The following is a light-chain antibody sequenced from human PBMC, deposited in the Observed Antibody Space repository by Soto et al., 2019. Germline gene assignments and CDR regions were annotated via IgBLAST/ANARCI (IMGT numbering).Light chain of an antibody. J-gene: IGKJ4*01. CDR1: QSVSTY. Sequence: EIVLTQSPATLSLSPGERATLSCRASQSVSTYLAWYQQKPGQAPRLLIYDVSNRASGIPARFSGSGSGTDFTLTISSLEPEDFAVYYCQQRSNWPLTFGGGTKVEIK. CDR3: QQRSNWPLT. CDR2: DVS. V-gene: IGKV3-11*01.